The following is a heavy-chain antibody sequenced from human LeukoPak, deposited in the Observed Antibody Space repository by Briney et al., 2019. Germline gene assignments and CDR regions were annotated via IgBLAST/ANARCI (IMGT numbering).Heavy chain of an antibody. V-gene: IGHV4-34*01. CDR1: GGSFSGYY. CDR3: ARGESYSSGWYVGYYFDY. CDR2: INQSGST. J-gene: IGHJ4*02. D-gene: IGHD6-19*01. Sequence: SETLSLTCAVYGGSFSGYYWSWIRQPPGKGLEWIGEINQSGSTNYNPSLKSRVTISVDTSKNQFSLKLSSVTAADTAVYYCARGESYSSGWYVGYYFDYWGQGTLVTVSS.